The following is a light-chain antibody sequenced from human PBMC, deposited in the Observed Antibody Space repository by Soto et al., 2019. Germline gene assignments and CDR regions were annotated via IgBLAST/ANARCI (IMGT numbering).Light chain of an antibody. V-gene: IGLV2-11*01. J-gene: IGLJ1*01. CDR3: CSYAGSYPFV. CDR2: DVD. CDR1: SSDAGGYNY. Sequence: QSALTQPRSVSGSPGQSVTISCTGTSSDAGGYNYVSWYQHHPGKAPKLMIYDVDKRPSGGPGRFSGSKSGNTASLTISGLQAEDEADYYCCSYAGSYPFVFGTGTKVTVL.